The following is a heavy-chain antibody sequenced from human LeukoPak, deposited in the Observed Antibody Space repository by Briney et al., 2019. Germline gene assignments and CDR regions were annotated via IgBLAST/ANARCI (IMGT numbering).Heavy chain of an antibody. CDR3: ARERFEELLRGFDY. Sequence: PSETLSLTCAVYGGSFSGYYWSWIRQPPGKGLEWIGEINHSGSTNYNPSLKSRVTISVDTSKNQFSLKLSSVTTADTAVYYCARERFEELLRGFDYWGQGTLVTVSS. CDR1: GGSFSGYY. CDR2: INHSGST. D-gene: IGHD3-10*01. J-gene: IGHJ4*02. V-gene: IGHV4-34*01.